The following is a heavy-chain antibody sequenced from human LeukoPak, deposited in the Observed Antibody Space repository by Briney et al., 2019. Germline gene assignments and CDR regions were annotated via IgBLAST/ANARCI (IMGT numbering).Heavy chain of an antibody. CDR2: IYTSGNT. D-gene: IGHD4-17*01. J-gene: IGHJ4*02. CDR3: ARGEDGTGDYRPTYFDS. CDR1: GGSISRYY. V-gene: IGHV4-4*07. Sequence: SETLSLTCPVSGGSISRYYWSWIRQPAGKGLEWIGRIYTSGNTNYNPPLKSRATISVDTSKKQFSLNLTSVTAADTAVYYCARGEDGTGDYRPTYFDSWGQGTLVTVSS.